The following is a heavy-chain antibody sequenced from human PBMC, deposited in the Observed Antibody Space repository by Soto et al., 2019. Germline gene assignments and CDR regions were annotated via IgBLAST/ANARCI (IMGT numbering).Heavy chain of an antibody. CDR3: ARDVLVAGFDY. CDR1: GGSISSYY. J-gene: IGHJ4*02. CDR2: IYYSGST. V-gene: IGHV4-59*01. D-gene: IGHD2-15*01. Sequence: PSETLSLTCTVSGGSISSYYWSWIRQPPGKGLEWIGYIYYSGSTNYNPSLKSRVTISVDTSKNQFSLKLSSVTAADTAVYYCARDVLVAGFDYWGQGTLVTVSS.